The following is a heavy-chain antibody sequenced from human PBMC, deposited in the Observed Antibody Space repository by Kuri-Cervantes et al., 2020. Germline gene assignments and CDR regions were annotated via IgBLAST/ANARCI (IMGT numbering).Heavy chain of an antibody. CDR3: ATVQVLRFLEWFSY. Sequence: ASVKVSCKASGYTFTSYDINWVRQATGQGLEWMGWMNPNSGNTGYAQKFQGRVTMTEDTSTDTAYMELSSLRSEDTAVYYCATVQVLRFLEWFSYWGQGTLVTVSS. CDR1: GYTFTSYD. J-gene: IGHJ4*02. D-gene: IGHD3-3*01. CDR2: MNPNSGNT. V-gene: IGHV1-8*01.